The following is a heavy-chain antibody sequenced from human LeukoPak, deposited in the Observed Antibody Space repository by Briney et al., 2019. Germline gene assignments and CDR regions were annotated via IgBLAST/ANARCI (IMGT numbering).Heavy chain of an antibody. Sequence: GESLKISCKGSGYSFTSYWIGWVRQMPGKGLEWMGIIYPGDSDTRYSPSFQGQVTVSADKSISTAYLQWSSLKASDTAMYYRARWASLTYGGNSRGYYYYYGMDVWGQGTTVTVSS. V-gene: IGHV5-51*01. CDR1: GYSFTSYW. CDR3: ARWASLTYGGNSRGYYYYYGMDV. J-gene: IGHJ6*02. CDR2: IYPGDSDT. D-gene: IGHD4-23*01.